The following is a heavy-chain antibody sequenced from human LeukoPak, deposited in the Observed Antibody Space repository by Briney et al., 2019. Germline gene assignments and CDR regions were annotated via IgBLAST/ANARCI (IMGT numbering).Heavy chain of an antibody. CDR3: AKARYSFSSSSVFDY. Sequence: GGSLRLSCVASGINFDDYAMHWVRQAPGKGLEWVSGISWNSGSIGYADSVKGRLTISRDNAKNSLYLQMNSLRPEDMAFYYCAKARYSFSSSSVFDYWGQGTLVTVSS. CDR1: GINFDDYA. CDR2: ISWNSGSI. J-gene: IGHJ4*02. V-gene: IGHV3-9*03. D-gene: IGHD6-6*01.